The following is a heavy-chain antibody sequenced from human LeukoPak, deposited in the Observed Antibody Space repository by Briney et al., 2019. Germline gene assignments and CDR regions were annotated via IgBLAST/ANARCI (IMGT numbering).Heavy chain of an antibody. J-gene: IGHJ4*02. V-gene: IGHV3-21*01. D-gene: IGHD5-18*01. CDR3: ARGGGYSYGSFDY. CDR1: GFTFSSYS. CDR2: ISSSSSYI. Sequence: GGSLRLSCAASGFTFSSYSMNWVRQGPGKGLEWVSSISSSSSYIYYADSVKGRFTISRNNAKNSLYLQMNSLRAEDTAVYYCARGGGYSYGSFDYWGQGTLVTVSS.